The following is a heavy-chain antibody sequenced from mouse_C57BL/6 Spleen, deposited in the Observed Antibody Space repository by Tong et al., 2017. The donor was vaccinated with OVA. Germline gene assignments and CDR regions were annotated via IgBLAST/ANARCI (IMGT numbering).Heavy chain of an antibody. CDR2: ISSGGSYT. V-gene: IGHV5-6*01. CDR1: GFTFSSYG. Sequence: EVQLQESGGDLVKPGGSLKLSCAASGFTFSSYGMSWVRQTPDKRLEWVATISSGGSYTYYPDSVKGRFTISRDNAKNTLYLQMSSLKSEDTAMYYCARVPDYFDYWGQGTTLTVSS. CDR3: ARVPDYFDY. J-gene: IGHJ2*01.